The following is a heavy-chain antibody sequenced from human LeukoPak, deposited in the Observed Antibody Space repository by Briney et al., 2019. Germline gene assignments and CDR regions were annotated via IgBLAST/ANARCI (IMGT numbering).Heavy chain of an antibody. CDR3: ARDCSGGSCHGWYFDL. CDR2: IIPIFGTA. D-gene: IGHD2-15*01. Sequence: ASVKVSCKASGGTFSSYAISWVRQAPGQGLEWMGGIIPIFGTANYAQKFQGRVTITADESTSTAYMELSSLRSEDTAVYYCARDCSGGSCHGWYFDLWGRGTLVTVSS. V-gene: IGHV1-69*13. CDR1: GGTFSSYA. J-gene: IGHJ2*01.